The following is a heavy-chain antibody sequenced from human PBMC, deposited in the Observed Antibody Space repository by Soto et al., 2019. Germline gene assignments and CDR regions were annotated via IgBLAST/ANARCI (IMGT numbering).Heavy chain of an antibody. CDR3: ARAFPQWQLLFFDY. CDR2: IWFDGSNT. V-gene: IGHV3-33*01. D-gene: IGHD1-26*01. CDR1: GFIFSDYA. J-gene: IGHJ4*02. Sequence: QVQLVESGGGVVQPGGSLKLSCAASGFIFSDYAIHWVRQAPGKGLEWVGVIWFDGSNTYYAGSVKGRFTISRDNSRDMLFLQLKSLRVEDTAVYYCARAFPQWQLLFFDYWGQGTLVTVSS.